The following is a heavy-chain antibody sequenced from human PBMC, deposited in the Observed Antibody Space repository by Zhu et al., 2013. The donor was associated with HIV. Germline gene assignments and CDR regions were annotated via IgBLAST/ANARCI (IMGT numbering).Heavy chain of an antibody. CDR2: MNPNSGNT. Sequence: QDQLVQSGAEMKKPGASVKVSCKASGYTFTSYDINWVRQATGQGLEWMGWMNPNSGNTGYAQKFQGRVTITRDTSTSTVYMELSSLRSDDTAVYYCARMDKGSCTETTCPDWFDPWAREPWSPSRQ. CDR3: ARMDKGSCTETTCPDWFDP. V-gene: IGHV1-8*01. D-gene: IGHD2-8*02. J-gene: IGHJ5*02. CDR1: GYTFTSYD.